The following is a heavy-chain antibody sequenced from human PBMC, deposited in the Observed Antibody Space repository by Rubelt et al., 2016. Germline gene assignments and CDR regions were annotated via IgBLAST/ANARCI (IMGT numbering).Heavy chain of an antibody. CDR3: ATVGGSYYSLWGFDY. CDR1: GYTFTGYY. D-gene: IGHD1-26*01. V-gene: IGHV1-2*02. CDR2: INPNSGGT. J-gene: IGHJ4*02. Sequence: QVQLVQSGAEVKKPGASVKVSCKASGYTFTGYYMHWVRQAPGQGLEWMGWINPNSGGTNYAQKVQGRVTMHRDTSSSTAYMEMRRLRSDDTAVYYCATVGGSYYSLWGFDYWGQGTLVTVSS.